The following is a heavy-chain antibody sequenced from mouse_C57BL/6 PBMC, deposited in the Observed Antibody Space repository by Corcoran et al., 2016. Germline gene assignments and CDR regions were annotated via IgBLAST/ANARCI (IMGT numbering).Heavy chain of an antibody. J-gene: IGHJ4*01. CDR3: ARSSGSSYPYYAMDY. CDR1: GYTFTTYG. V-gene: IGHV9-3*01. Sequence: QIQLVQSGPELKKPGETVKISCKASGYTFTTYGMSWVKQAPGKGLKWMGWINTYSGVPTYADDFKGRFAFSLETSASTPYLQINNLKNEETATYFCARSSGSSYPYYAMDYWGQGTSVTVSS. D-gene: IGHD1-1*01. CDR2: INTYSGVP.